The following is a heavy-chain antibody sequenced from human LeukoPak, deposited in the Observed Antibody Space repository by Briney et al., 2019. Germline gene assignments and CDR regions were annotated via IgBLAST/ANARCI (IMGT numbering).Heavy chain of an antibody. Sequence: GGSLRLSCAGSGFTFSDYSMDWVRQAPGKGLEWVSYISSGSSTIDNADSVKGRFTISRDNAKNSLYLQMNSLRAEDTAVYYCARVYRNEEGFWNPNNYMDVWGKGTTVTVSS. J-gene: IGHJ6*03. V-gene: IGHV3-48*01. CDR2: ISSGSSTI. CDR3: ARVYRNEEGFWNPNNYMDV. CDR1: GFTFSDYS. D-gene: IGHD3-3*01.